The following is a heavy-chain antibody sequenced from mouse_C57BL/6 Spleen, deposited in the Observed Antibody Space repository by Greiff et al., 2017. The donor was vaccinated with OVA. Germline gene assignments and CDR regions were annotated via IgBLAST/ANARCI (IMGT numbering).Heavy chain of an antibody. CDR2: IYPSDSET. V-gene: IGHV1-61*01. CDR1: GYTFTSYW. D-gene: IGHD1-1*02. J-gene: IGHJ2*01. CDR3: AREGVATGYFDY. Sequence: VQLQQSGAELVRPGSSVKLSCKASGYTFTSYWMDWVKQRPGQGLEWIGNIYPSDSETHYNQKFKDKATLTVDKSSSTAYMQLSSLTSEDSAVYYCAREGVATGYFDYWGQGTTLTVSS.